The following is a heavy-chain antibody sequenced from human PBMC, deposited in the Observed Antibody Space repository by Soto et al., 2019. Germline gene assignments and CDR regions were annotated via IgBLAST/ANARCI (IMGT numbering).Heavy chain of an antibody. CDR1: GLIFSDYH. CDR2: IRRKANSYTT. Sequence: EVQLVESGGGLVQPGGSRRLSCAASGLIFSDYHMDWVRQAPGKGVEWVGRIRRKANSYTTEYAASVKGRFTISRDDSKNSLYLQRNSLKSEDTAVYDGAMLGGCAGGSSGMDVWGQGTTVTVSS. J-gene: IGHJ6*02. V-gene: IGHV3-72*01. D-gene: IGHD6-19*01. CDR3: AMLGGCAGGSSGMDV.